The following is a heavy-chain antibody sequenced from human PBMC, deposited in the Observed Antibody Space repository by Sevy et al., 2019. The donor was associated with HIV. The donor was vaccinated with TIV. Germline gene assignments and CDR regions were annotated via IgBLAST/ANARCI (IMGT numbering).Heavy chain of an antibody. Sequence: ASVKVSCKASGGTFSSYAISWVRHAPGQGLEWMGGIIPIFGTANYAQKFQGRVTITADESTSTAYMELSSLRSEDTAVYYCARVGARIRKTPYAFDIWGQGTMVTVSS. CDR2: IIPIFGTA. D-gene: IGHD3-3*02. V-gene: IGHV1-69*13. CDR3: ARVGARIRKTPYAFDI. J-gene: IGHJ3*02. CDR1: GGTFSSYA.